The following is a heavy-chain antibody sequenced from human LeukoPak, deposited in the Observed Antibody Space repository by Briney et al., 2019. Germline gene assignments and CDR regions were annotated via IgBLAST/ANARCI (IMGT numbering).Heavy chain of an antibody. V-gene: IGHV3-7*01. CDR1: GFTFSSYW. Sequence: GGSLRLSCAASGFTFSSYWMSWVRQAPGKGLEWVANIKQDGSEKYYVDSVKCRFTISRDNAKNSLYLQMNSLRAEDTAVYYCAREASYRGVVYYYYMDVWGKGTTVTVSS. CDR2: IKQDGSEK. CDR3: AREASYRGVVYYYYMDV. D-gene: IGHD2-15*01. J-gene: IGHJ6*03.